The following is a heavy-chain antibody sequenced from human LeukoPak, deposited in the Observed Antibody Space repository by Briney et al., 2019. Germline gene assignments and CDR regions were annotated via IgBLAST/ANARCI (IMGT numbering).Heavy chain of an antibody. J-gene: IGHJ5*02. Sequence: PGGSLRLSCAASGFTFSSYEMNWVRQAPGKGLEWVSFISTSSSYIYYADSVKGRFTISRDNAKNSLYLQMNSLRAEDTAVYYCARDAAAVRFDPWGQGTLVTVSS. D-gene: IGHD2-15*01. CDR3: ARDAAAVRFDP. V-gene: IGHV3-21*01. CDR1: GFTFSSYE. CDR2: ISTSSSYI.